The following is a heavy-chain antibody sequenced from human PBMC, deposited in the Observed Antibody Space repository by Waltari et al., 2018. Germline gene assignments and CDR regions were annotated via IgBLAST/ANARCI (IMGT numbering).Heavy chain of an antibody. V-gene: IGHV7-4-1*02. CDR2: INTNTGNP. CDR3: ARDDPRGWNYDDYYYGMDV. J-gene: IGHJ6*02. Sequence: QVQLVQSGSELTKPGASVKVSCKASGYTFTSSAMNWVRQAPGQGLEWMGWINTNTGNPTYAQGFTGRFVFSLDTSVSTAYLQISSLKAEDTAVYYCARDDPRGWNYDDYYYGMDVWGQGTTVTVSS. CDR1: GYTFTSSA. D-gene: IGHD1-7*01.